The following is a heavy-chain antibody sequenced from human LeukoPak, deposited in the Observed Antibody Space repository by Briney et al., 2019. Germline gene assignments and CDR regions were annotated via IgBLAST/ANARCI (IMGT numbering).Heavy chain of an antibody. V-gene: IGHV3-23*01. Sequence: GGSLRLSCAASGFTFSSYAMHWVRQAPGKGLEWVSAISGSGGSTYYADSVKGRFTISRDNSKNTLYLQMNSLRAEDTAVYYCAKELTYYYGSGSEYWGQGTLVTVSS. D-gene: IGHD3-10*01. CDR3: AKELTYYYGSGSEY. CDR2: ISGSGGST. CDR1: GFTFSSYA. J-gene: IGHJ4*02.